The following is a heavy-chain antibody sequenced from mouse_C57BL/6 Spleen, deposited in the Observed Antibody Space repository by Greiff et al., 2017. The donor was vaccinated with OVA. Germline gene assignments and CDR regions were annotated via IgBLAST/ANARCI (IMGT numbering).Heavy chain of an antibody. CDR1: GYSITSGYY. J-gene: IGHJ2*01. CDR2: ISYDGSN. Sequence: ESGPGLVKPSQSLSLTCSVTGYSITSGYYWNWIRQFPGNKLEWMGYISYDGSNNYNPSLKNRISITRDTSKNQFFLKLNSVTTEDTATYYCAREKTGTGYFDYWGQGTTLTVSS. D-gene: IGHD4-1*01. CDR3: AREKTGTGYFDY. V-gene: IGHV3-6*01.